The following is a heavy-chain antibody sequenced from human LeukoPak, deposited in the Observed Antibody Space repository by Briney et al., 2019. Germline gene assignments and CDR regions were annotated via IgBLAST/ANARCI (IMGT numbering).Heavy chain of an antibody. Sequence: PGGSLRLSCAASGFTVNFNYMIWVRQAPGKGLEWVSVIYSVGSTYYADSVKGRFTISRDNSKNTLYLQMNSLRAEDTAVYYCARSHAIAATPIWIWGRGTMVTVSS. CDR3: ARSHAIAATPIWI. D-gene: IGHD2-15*01. CDR1: GFTVNFNY. J-gene: IGHJ3*02. V-gene: IGHV3-66*01. CDR2: IYSVGST.